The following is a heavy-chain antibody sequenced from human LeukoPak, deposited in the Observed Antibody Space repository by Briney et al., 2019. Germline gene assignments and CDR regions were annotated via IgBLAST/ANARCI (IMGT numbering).Heavy chain of an antibody. V-gene: IGHV3-7*01. CDR1: GFTFSSYW. D-gene: IGHD2-8*02. CDR3: ARAGGHSNLFDY. CDR2: IKQDGRDK. Sequence: GGSLRLSCAASGFTFSSYWMSWVRQAPGKGLEWVANIKQDGRDKYYVDSVKGRFTISRDNAKNSLYLQMNSLRAEDTAVYYCARAGGHSNLFDYWGQGTLVTVPS. J-gene: IGHJ4*02.